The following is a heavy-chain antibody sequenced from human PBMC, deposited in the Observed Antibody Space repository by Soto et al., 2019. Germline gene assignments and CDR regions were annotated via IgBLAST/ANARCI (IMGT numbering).Heavy chain of an antibody. CDR2: IIPIFGTA. CDR3: ARIAASGPNYYYYGMDV. J-gene: IGHJ6*02. V-gene: IGHV1-69*13. CDR1: GGTFSSYA. D-gene: IGHD6-13*01. Sequence: ASVKVSCKASGGTFSSYAISWVRQAPGQGLEWMGGIIPIFGTANYAQKFQGRVTITADESTSTAYMELSSLISEDTAVYYCARIAASGPNYYYYGMDVWGQGTTVTVSS.